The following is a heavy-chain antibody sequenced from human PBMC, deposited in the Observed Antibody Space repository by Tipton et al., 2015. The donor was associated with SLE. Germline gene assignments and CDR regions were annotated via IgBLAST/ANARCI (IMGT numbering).Heavy chain of an antibody. D-gene: IGHD3-10*01. CDR2: ISYGGGT. CDR3: ARGPLPYGSGSYFDD. J-gene: IGHJ4*02. CDR1: GGSISSNY. Sequence: TLSLTCSVSGGSISSNYWIWIRQPPGKGLEWIGYISYGGGTNYNPSLKSRVTISVDTAKNQFSLKLTSVTAADTAVYYCARGPLPYGSGSYFDDWGQGTLVTVSS. V-gene: IGHV4-59*08.